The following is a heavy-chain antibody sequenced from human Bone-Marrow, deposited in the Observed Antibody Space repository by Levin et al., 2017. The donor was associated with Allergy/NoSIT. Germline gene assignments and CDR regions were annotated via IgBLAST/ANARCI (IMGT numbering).Heavy chain of an antibody. J-gene: IGHJ4*02. Sequence: GGSLRLSCKGSGYSFTSYWIGWVRQMPGKGLEWMGSIYPGDSDTRYSQSFQGQVTISADKSISTAYLQWSSLKASDTAMYYCARQGGGSVVITATMGNGSDYWGQGTLVTVSS. D-gene: IGHD2-2*01. CDR1: GYSFTSYW. CDR2: IYPGDSDT. CDR3: ARQGGGSVVITATMGNGSDY. V-gene: IGHV5-51*01.